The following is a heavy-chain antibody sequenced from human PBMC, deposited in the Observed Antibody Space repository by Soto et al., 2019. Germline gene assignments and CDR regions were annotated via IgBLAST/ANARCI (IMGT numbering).Heavy chain of an antibody. CDR2: IDPSDSYT. J-gene: IGHJ5*02. CDR3: ASHSHGARGVMASKDDP. V-gene: IGHV5-10-1*01. Sequence: PGESLKISCKGSGYSFTSYWISWVRQMPGKGLEWMGRIDPSDSYTNYSPSFQGHVTISADKSISTAYLQWSSLKASDTAMYYCASHSHGARGVMASKDDPWGQGTPLTVS. CDR1: GYSFTSYW. D-gene: IGHD3-10*01.